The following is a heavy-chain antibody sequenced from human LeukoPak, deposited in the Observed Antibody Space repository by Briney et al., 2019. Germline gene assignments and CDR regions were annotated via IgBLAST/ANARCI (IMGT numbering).Heavy chain of an antibody. D-gene: IGHD3-10*01. V-gene: IGHV4-61*01. Sequence: SETLSLTCTVSGASVSSGSYYWSWIRQPPGKGLGWLGVIYYSGSTSYNPSLKSRVTISIDTSKNQFSLKLSSVTAADAAVYYCATDRRGPLWCGINWFDPWGQGTLVTVSS. J-gene: IGHJ5*02. CDR2: IYYSGST. CDR1: GASVSSGSYY. CDR3: ATDRRGPLWCGINWFDP.